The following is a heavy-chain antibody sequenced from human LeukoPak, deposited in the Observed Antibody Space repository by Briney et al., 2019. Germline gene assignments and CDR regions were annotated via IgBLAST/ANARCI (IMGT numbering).Heavy chain of an antibody. J-gene: IGHJ4*02. CDR3: ATRPADSTWYGVFDY. D-gene: IGHD6-13*01. CDR1: GGSINSHY. V-gene: IGHV4-59*11. Sequence: SETLSLTCTVSGGSINSHYWSWIRQPPGKGLEWIGYVFKSGTTDYNPSLKSRVSMSIDTSRNQFSLKLTSVTAADTALYFCATRPADSTWYGVFDYWSQGVLVTVSS. CDR2: VFKSGTT.